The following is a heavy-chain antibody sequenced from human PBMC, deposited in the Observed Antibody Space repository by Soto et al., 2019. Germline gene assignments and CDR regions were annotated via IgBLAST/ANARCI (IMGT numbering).Heavy chain of an antibody. CDR2: IIPIFGTA. Sequence: QVQLVQSGAEVKKPGSSVKVSCKASGGTFSSYSINWVRQAPGQGLEWMGEIIPIFGTANYAPKFQGRVTITADESTSTAYMELSSLRSEDTAVYYCARDGGRNSGGIDYWGQGTLVTVSS. D-gene: IGHD1-26*01. V-gene: IGHV1-69*01. J-gene: IGHJ4*02. CDR1: GGTFSSYS. CDR3: ARDGGRNSGGIDY.